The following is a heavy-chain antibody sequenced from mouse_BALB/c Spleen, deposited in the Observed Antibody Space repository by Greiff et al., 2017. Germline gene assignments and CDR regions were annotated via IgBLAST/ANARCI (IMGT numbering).Heavy chain of an antibody. CDR1: GFAFSSYD. D-gene: IGHD1-1*01. J-gene: IGHJ3*01. CDR3: ARHDYYGSSSPFAY. CDR2: ISSGGGST. V-gene: IGHV5-12-1*01. Sequence: EVQRVESGGGLVKPGGSLKLSCAASGFAFSSYDMSWVRQTPEKRLEWVAYISSGGGSTYYPDTVKGRFTISRDNAKNTLYLQMNSLKSEDTAMYYCARHDYYGSSSPFAYWGQGTLVTVSA.